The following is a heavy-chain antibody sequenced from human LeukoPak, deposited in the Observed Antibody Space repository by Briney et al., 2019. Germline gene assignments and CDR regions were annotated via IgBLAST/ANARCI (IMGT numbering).Heavy chain of an antibody. Sequence: GESLKISCKGSGYSFTSYWIGWVRQMPGKGLEWMGIIYPGDSDTRYSPSFQGQVTISADKSISTAYLQWSSLKASDTAMYYCARQGPTYYYDGSGYYLPGYWGQGTLVTVSS. V-gene: IGHV5-51*01. CDR3: ARQGPTYYYDGSGYYLPGY. D-gene: IGHD3-22*01. CDR2: IYPGDSDT. J-gene: IGHJ4*02. CDR1: GYSFTSYW.